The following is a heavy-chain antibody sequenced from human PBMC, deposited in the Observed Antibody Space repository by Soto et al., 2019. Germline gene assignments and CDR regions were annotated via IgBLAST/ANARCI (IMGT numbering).Heavy chain of an antibody. CDR2: IKPDGSDS. CDR1: GFTFSSYW. J-gene: IGHJ4*02. Sequence: EVQLVESGGGLVQPGGSLRLSCAASGFTFSSYWMSWVRQAPGKGLEWVANIKPDGSDSYYVDSVKGRFTISRDNGKNSLYLQIDSLRVEDTAVYYCAREDGWDLQDYWGQGTLVTVSS. V-gene: IGHV3-7*05. CDR3: AREDGWDLQDY. D-gene: IGHD1-26*01.